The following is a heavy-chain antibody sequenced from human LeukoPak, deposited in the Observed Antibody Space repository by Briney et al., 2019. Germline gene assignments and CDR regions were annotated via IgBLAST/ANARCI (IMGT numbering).Heavy chain of an antibody. Sequence: GGSLRLSCAASGFIFSNYGMHWVRHSPDKGLEWVTFIRFDGSTQYYADSVKGRFTISRDNSKDTLYLQMNSLRAEDTAVYYCARRYSGYSGFDPWGQGTLVTVSS. J-gene: IGHJ5*02. V-gene: IGHV3-30*02. CDR2: IRFDGSTQ. CDR3: ARRYSGYSGFDP. D-gene: IGHD5-12*01. CDR1: GFIFSNYG.